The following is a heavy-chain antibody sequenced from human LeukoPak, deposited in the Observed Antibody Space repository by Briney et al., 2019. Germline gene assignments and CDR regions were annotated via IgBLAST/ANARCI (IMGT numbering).Heavy chain of an antibody. D-gene: IGHD2-21*02. CDR1: GGTFSSYA. Sequence: SVKVSCKASGGTFSSYAISWVRQAPGQGLEWMGGIIPIFGTANYAQKFQGRVTITADESTSTAHMELSSLRSEDTAVYYCARDGCGGDCYPPYYFDYWGQGTLVTVSS. J-gene: IGHJ4*02. CDR3: ARDGCGGDCYPPYYFDY. CDR2: IIPIFGTA. V-gene: IGHV1-69*13.